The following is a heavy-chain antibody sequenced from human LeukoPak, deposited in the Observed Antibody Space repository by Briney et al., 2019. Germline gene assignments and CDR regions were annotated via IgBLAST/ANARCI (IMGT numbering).Heavy chain of an antibody. CDR2: IVVGSGNT. CDR3: ARDQEGYDFWSGYFNWFDP. Sequence: GASVKVSCKASGFTFTSSAMQWVRQARGQRLEWIGWIVVGSGNTNYAQKFQGRVTITADKSTSTAYMELSSLRSEDTAVYYCARDQEGYDFWSGYFNWFDPWGQGTLVTVSS. D-gene: IGHD3-3*01. CDR1: GFTFTSSA. V-gene: IGHV1-58*02. J-gene: IGHJ5*02.